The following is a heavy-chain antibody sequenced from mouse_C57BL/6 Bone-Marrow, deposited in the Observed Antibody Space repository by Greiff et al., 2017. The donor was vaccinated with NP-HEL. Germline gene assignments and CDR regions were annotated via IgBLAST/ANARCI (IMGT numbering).Heavy chain of an antibody. D-gene: IGHD1-1*01. J-gene: IGHJ2*01. CDR1: GFTFSSYA. V-gene: IGHV5-4*01. Sequence: EVQGVESGGGLVKPGGSLKLSCAASGFTFSSYAMSWVRQTPEKRLEWVATISDGGSYTYYPDNVKGRFTISRDNAKNNLYLQMSHLKSEDTAMYYCAREPTVVAYYFDYWGQGTTLTVSS. CDR3: AREPTVVAYYFDY. CDR2: ISDGGSYT.